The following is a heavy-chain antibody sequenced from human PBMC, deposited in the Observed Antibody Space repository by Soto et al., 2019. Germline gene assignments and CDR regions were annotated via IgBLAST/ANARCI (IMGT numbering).Heavy chain of an antibody. D-gene: IGHD2-15*01. Sequence: QVHLQESGPGQVRPSQTLSLSCSVSGGSISRGAYFWTWIRQFPGKGLEWIAYISYTGATYYNPSLKSRVTILADTSKNQFSLKLNSVTSADTAVYYCARGGPVSVSPAWQLLGYLDYWGQGTLVTVSS. CDR3: ARGGPVSVSPAWQLLGYLDY. CDR1: GGSISRGAYF. CDR2: ISYTGAT. V-gene: IGHV4-31*03. J-gene: IGHJ4*02.